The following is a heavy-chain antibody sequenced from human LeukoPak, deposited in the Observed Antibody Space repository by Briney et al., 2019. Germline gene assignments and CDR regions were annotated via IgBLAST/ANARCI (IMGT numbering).Heavy chain of an antibody. CDR1: GDSISSYSYY. CDR3: ARESGDTRTVNSFDF. J-gene: IGHJ4*01. V-gene: IGHV4-39*07. D-gene: IGHD2-21*01. Sequence: LETLSLTCTVSGDSISSYSYYWAWIRQPPGKGLEWIGSILFRGATYYNPSLKPRIIMSVDTSQNHFSLKLTSVTAADTAVYFCARESGDTRTVNSFDFWGRGTLITVSS. CDR2: ILFRGAT.